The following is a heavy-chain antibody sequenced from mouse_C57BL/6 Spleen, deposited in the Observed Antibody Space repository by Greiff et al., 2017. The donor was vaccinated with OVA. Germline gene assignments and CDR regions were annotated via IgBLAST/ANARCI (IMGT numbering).Heavy chain of an antibody. CDR2: IYPGDGDT. J-gene: IGHJ2*01. D-gene: IGHD2-5*01. Sequence: QVTLKECGPELVKPGASVKISCKASGYAFSSSWMNWVKQRPGKGLEWIGRIYPGDGDTNYNGKFKGKATLTADKSSSTAYMQLSRLTSEDSAVYVCARSAYYSNPGYFDYWGQGTTLTVSS. CDR3: ARSAYYSNPGYFDY. V-gene: IGHV1-82*01. CDR1: GYAFSSSW.